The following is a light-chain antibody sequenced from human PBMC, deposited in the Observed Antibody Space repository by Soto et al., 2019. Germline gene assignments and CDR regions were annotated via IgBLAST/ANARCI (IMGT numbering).Light chain of an antibody. CDR3: QHYNNWPPMYT. Sequence: EIVMTQSPATLSVSPGERATLSCRASQSVSNNLAWYQHKPGQAPRLLIYGASTRATGIPARFSGSGSGTEFTLTISSLQSEHFAVYYCQHYNNWPPMYTFGHGTKLEIK. V-gene: IGKV3-15*01. CDR2: GAS. J-gene: IGKJ2*01. CDR1: QSVSNN.